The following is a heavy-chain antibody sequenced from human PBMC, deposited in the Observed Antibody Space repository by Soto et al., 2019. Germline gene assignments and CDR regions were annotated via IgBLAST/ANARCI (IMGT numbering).Heavy chain of an antibody. CDR1: GFTFSSYG. Sequence: GGSLRLSCAASGFTFSSYGMHWVRQAPGKGLEWVAVISYDGSNKYYADSVKGRFTISRDNSKNTLYLQMNSLRAEDTAVYYCARGGGPDHHAPHLWFGELDYWGQGTLVTVSS. V-gene: IGHV3-30*03. CDR3: ARGGGPDHHAPHLWFGELDY. CDR2: ISYDGSNK. J-gene: IGHJ4*02. D-gene: IGHD3-10*01.